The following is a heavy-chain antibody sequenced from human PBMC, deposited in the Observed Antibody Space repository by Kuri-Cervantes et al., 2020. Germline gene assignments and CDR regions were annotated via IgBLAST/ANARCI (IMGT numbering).Heavy chain of an antibody. CDR1: GFTFSIYA. V-gene: IGHV3-21*01. CDR2: ISSSSSYI. CDR3: ARAGQVDSYLTRFDY. Sequence: GESLKISCAASGFTFSIYAMSWVRQAPGKGLEWVSSISSSSSYIYYAGSVKGRFTISRDNAKNSLYLQMNSLRAEDTAVYYCARAGQVDSYLTRFDYWGQGTLVTVSS. D-gene: IGHD5-18*01. J-gene: IGHJ4*02.